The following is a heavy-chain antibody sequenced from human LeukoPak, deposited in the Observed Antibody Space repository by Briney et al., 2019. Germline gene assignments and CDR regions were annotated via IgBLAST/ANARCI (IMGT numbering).Heavy chain of an antibody. Sequence: SETLSLTCAVSGGSISSTNWWSWVRQPPGKGLEWIGEIYHSGRTKYNPSLKSRGTISVDTSKNQFSLKLSSVTAADTAVYYCARLNVRYFDWTGDYWGQGTLVTVSS. CDR3: ARLNVRYFDWTGDY. V-gene: IGHV4-4*02. CDR1: GGSISSTNW. J-gene: IGHJ4*02. D-gene: IGHD3-9*01. CDR2: IYHSGRT.